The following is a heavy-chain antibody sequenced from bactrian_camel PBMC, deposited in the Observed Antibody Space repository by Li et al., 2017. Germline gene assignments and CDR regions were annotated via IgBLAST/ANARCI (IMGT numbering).Heavy chain of an antibody. Sequence: HVQLVESGGALVQPGGSLTLTCAASGFTFSNNWMHWVRQAPGKPREGVAVIDSDGSTAYADSVKGRFTISRDNAKNTLYLQIDSLKTEDTAMYYCNVVRPSSRGSCLTNVRADWGQGTQVTVS. CDR3: NVVRPSSRGSCLTNVRAD. J-gene: IGHJ4*01. CDR2: IDSDGST. CDR1: GFTFSNNW. D-gene: IGHD2*01. V-gene: IGHV3S26*01.